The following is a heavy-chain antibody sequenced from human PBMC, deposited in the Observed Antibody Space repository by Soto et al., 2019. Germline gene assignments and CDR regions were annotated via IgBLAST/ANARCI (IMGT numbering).Heavy chain of an antibody. CDR3: ARGLWELLEGYYYGMDV. CDR2: ISYDGSNK. CDR1: GFTFSSYA. D-gene: IGHD1-26*01. V-gene: IGHV3-30-3*01. Sequence: GGSLRLSCAASGFTFSSYAMHWVRQAPGKGLEWVAVISYDGSNKYYADSVKGRFTISRDNSKNTLYLQMNSLRAEDTAVYYCARGLWELLEGYYYGMDVWGQGTTVTVSS. J-gene: IGHJ6*02.